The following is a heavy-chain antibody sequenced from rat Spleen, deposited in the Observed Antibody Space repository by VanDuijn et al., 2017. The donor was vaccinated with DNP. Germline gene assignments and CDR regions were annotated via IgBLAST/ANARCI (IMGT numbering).Heavy chain of an antibody. Sequence: QVQLKESGPGLVQPSQTLSLTCTVSGFSLTSYGVSWVRQPPGKGLEWIAAMSTSGDTSYNSVLESRLSISRDTSKDQVFLKMNSLQNEDTAIYFCTRDLLRWRRGFAHWGQGTLVTVSS. CDR2: MSTSGDT. D-gene: IGHD1-11*01. J-gene: IGHJ3*01. V-gene: IGHV2S8*01. CDR3: TRDLLRWRRGFAH. CDR1: GFSLTSYG.